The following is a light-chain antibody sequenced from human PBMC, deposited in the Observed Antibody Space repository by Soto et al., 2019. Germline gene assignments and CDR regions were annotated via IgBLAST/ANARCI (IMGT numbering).Light chain of an antibody. Sequence: EIVMTQSPDTLSVSPGERATLSCRASQSVSTNLAWYQQNAGQAPRLLIYGASTRATGIPAMFSGSGSGTEFTLTISSLQSEDFAVYHCQQYNNWPYTFGQGTKLEIK. J-gene: IGKJ2*01. CDR3: QQYNNWPYT. V-gene: IGKV3-15*01. CDR2: GAS. CDR1: QSVSTN.